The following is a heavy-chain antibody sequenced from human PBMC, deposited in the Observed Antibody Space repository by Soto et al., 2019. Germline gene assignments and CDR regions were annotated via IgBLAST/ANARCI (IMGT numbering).Heavy chain of an antibody. CDR2: VSYDGSNK. CDR3: AKDLNVYGGNAGYFDY. Sequence: GGSLRLSCAASGFTFSSYGMHWVRQAPGKGLEWVAVVSYDGSNKYYADSVKGRFTISRDNSKNTLYLQMNSLRAEDTAVYYCAKDLNVYGGNAGYFDYWGQGTLVTVSS. J-gene: IGHJ4*02. V-gene: IGHV3-30*18. CDR1: GFTFSSYG. D-gene: IGHD2-15*01.